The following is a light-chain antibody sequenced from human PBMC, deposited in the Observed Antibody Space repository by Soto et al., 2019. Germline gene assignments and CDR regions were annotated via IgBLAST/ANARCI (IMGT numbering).Light chain of an antibody. V-gene: IGLV2-8*01. J-gene: IGLJ3*02. CDR1: SSDIGGYNS. CDR2: EVN. Sequence: QSVLTQPPSASGSPGQSVTISCTGTSSDIGGYNSVSWYQQHPGKAPKLMLYEVNKRPLGVPERFSGSKSGNTASLTVSGLQADDEADYYCSSSAGTNSFVLFGGGTKLTVL. CDR3: SSSAGTNSFVL.